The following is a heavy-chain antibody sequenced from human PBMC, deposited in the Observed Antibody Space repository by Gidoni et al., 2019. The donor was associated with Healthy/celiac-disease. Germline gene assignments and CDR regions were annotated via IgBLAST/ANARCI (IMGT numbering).Heavy chain of an antibody. CDR2: IWYDGSNK. Sequence: QVQLVESGGGVVQPGRSLRLSCPASGFTFSSYGMHWVRQAQGKGLEWVAVIWYDGSNKYYADSVKGRFTISRDNSKNTLYLQMSSLRAEDTAVYYCARDPEPWGQGTLVTVSS. CDR1: GFTFSSYG. CDR3: ARDPEP. J-gene: IGHJ5*02. V-gene: IGHV3-33*01.